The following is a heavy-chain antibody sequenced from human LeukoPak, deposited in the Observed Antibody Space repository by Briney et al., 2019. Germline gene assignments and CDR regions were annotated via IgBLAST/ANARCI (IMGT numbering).Heavy chain of an antibody. V-gene: IGHV3-30*02. CDR2: IRYDGSNK. CDR1: GFTFSSYG. CDR3: AKDTCSSTSCYTWVNWFDP. D-gene: IGHD2-2*02. Sequence: GGSLRLSCAASGFTFSSYGMHWVRQAPGKGLEWVAFIRYDGSNKYYADSVKGRFTISRDNSKNTLYLQMNSLRAEDTAVYYCAKDTCSSTSCYTWVNWFDPWGQGTLVTVSS. J-gene: IGHJ5*02.